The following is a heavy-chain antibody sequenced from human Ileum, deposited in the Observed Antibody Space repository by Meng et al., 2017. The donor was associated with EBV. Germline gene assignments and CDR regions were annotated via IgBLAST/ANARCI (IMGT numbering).Heavy chain of an antibody. V-gene: IGHV4-34*02. CDR2: INHSGST. Sequence: QWQLQQGGEGLVKPSESLSLTCAVYGGFFSGDYWSWIRQSPGKGLEWIGEINHSGSTNYNPSLKSRVTISVDTSKNQFSLKLTSVTAADTAVYYCAREARSSGYHPGIGPWGQGTLVTVSS. CDR3: AREARSSGYHPGIGP. D-gene: IGHD3-22*01. J-gene: IGHJ5*02. CDR1: GGFFSGDY.